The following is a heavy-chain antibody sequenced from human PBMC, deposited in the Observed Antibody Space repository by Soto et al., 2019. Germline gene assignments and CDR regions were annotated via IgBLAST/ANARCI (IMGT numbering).Heavy chain of an antibody. CDR1: GAPISAQY. CDR2: ISSTATT. V-gene: IGHV4-59*11. Sequence: SETLSLTFTISGAPISAQYCTWIRNPQRKGLEWLVRISSTATTNYNPSLKSRVTISLDTSKNQFSLNLTSVTAADTAVYYCARRRDGYTGVWFDPWGQGPVVTVS. D-gene: IGHD5-12*01. CDR3: ARRRDGYTGVWFDP. J-gene: IGHJ5*02.